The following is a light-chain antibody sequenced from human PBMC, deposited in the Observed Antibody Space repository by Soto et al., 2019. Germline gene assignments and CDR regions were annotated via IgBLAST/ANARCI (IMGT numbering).Light chain of an antibody. Sequence: VLTQPPSASGTPRQRVTISCSGSSSNIGSNTVNWYQQLPGTAPKLLIYSNNQRPSGVPDRFSGSKSGTSASLAISGLQSEDEADYYCAAWDDSLNGVVFGGGTKLTVL. V-gene: IGLV1-44*01. CDR2: SNN. CDR3: AAWDDSLNGVV. CDR1: SSNIGSNT. J-gene: IGLJ2*01.